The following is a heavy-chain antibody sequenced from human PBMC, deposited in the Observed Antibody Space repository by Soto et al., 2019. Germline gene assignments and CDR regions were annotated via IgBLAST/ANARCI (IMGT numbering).Heavy chain of an antibody. Sequence: QVQLVQSGAEVKKPGASVKVSCKASGYTFTSYGISWVRQAPGQGLEWMGWISVYNGNTNYAQKIQGRVTMTTATSTSTAYMELRSLRSDDTAVYYCARAPTYSSGLYGADYWGQGTLVTVSS. CDR3: ARAPTYSSGLYGADY. V-gene: IGHV1-18*04. J-gene: IGHJ4*02. D-gene: IGHD6-19*01. CDR1: GYTFTSYG. CDR2: ISVYNGNT.